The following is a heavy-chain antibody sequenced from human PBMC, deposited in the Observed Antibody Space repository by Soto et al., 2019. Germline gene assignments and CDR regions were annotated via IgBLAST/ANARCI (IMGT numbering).Heavy chain of an antibody. V-gene: IGHV4-59*01. Sequence: SQTLSLTCTVSGGSISSYYWSWIRQPPGKGLEWIGYIYYSGSTNYNPSLKSRVTISVDTSKNQFSLKLSSVTAADTAVYYCARVSGDYLWFDPWGQGTLVTVSS. J-gene: IGHJ5*02. CDR2: IYYSGST. CDR3: ARVSGDYLWFDP. CDR1: GGSISSYY. D-gene: IGHD4-17*01.